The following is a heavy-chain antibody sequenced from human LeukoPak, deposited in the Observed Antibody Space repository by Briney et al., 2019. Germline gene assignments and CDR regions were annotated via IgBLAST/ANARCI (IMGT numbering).Heavy chain of an antibody. Sequence: KPGGSLRLSCAASGFTFSDYSMNWVRQAPGKGLEWVSSISSRSAYIHYTDSVKGRFNISRDNAENSLYLQMNNQRADDTAVYYCARDRSGSYPYYFDYWGQGTLVTVSS. V-gene: IGHV3-21*01. CDR1: GFTFSDYS. CDR3: ARDRSGSYPYYFDY. J-gene: IGHJ4*02. CDR2: ISSRSAYI. D-gene: IGHD1-26*01.